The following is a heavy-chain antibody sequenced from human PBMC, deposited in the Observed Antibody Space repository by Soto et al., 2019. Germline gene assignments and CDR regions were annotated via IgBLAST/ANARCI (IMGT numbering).Heavy chain of an antibody. CDR3: ARARQVAPGRPRNFLDV. J-gene: IGHJ4*02. Sequence: SETLSLTCTVSGVSLSSGGFYWSWIRLTPGKGLEWIGYMYFSGTTYHNPSLRCRLTMPVDPSKNQFSLRLTSVTAADPAVYFCARARQVAPGRPRNFLDVWGQGIQVTVSS. CDR2: MYFSGTT. D-gene: IGHD1-7*01. V-gene: IGHV4-31*03. CDR1: GVSLSSGGFY.